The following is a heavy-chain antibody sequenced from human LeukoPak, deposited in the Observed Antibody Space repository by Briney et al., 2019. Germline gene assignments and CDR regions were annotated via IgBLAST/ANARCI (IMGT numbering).Heavy chain of an antibody. V-gene: IGHV4-39*01. D-gene: IGHD4-17*01. CDR3: ARAPGTTFDY. CDR2: IFYSGST. CDR1: GGSISTSNYY. J-gene: IGHJ4*01. Sequence: SETLSLTCTVSGGSISTSNYYWGWIRQPPGKGLEWIGNIFYSGSTYYSPSLKSRVTISVDTSKNQFSLKLTSVTAADTAVYYCARAPGTTFDYWGHGNMVTVSS.